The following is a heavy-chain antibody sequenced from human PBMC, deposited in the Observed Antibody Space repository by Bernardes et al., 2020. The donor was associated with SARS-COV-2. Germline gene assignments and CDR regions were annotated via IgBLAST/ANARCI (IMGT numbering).Heavy chain of an antibody. D-gene: IGHD3-3*01. V-gene: IGHV3-23*01. CDR3: AKDDDRPLFGAPGFDS. CDR2: ISGSGNTT. CDR1: GFTFTKYD. J-gene: IGHJ4*02. Sequence: LRLSCAASGFTFTKYDMSWVRQAPGKGLEWVSGISGSGNTTYYADSVKGRFTISRDNSKNTLFLQMDSLRAEDTAVYYCAKDDDRPLFGAPGFDSWGQGTLVTVSS.